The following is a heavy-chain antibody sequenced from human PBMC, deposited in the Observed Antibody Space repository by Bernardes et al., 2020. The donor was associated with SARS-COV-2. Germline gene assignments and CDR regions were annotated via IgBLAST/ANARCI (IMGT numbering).Heavy chain of an antibody. D-gene: IGHD3-3*01. V-gene: IGHV3-23*01. CDR3: AKDDDRPLFGAPGFDS. CDR2: ISGSGNTT. CDR1: GFTFTKYD. J-gene: IGHJ4*02. Sequence: LRLSCAASGFTFTKYDMSWVRQAPGKGLEWVSGISGSGNTTYYADSVKGRFTISRDNSKNTLFLQMDSLRAEDTAVYYCAKDDDRPLFGAPGFDSWGQGTLVTVSS.